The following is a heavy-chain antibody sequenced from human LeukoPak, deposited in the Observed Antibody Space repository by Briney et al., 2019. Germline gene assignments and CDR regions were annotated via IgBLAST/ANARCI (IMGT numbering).Heavy chain of an antibody. CDR2: VSGSGGST. Sequence: PGGSLRLSCTHSGFTFGDYAMSWFRQAPGKGLEWVSAVSGSGGSTYYADSVKGRFTISRDNSKNTLYLQMNNLRAEDTAVYYCAKVLGSGSFYSFDYWGQGTLVTVSS. V-gene: IGHV3-23*01. J-gene: IGHJ4*02. CDR1: GFTFGDYA. D-gene: IGHD1-26*01. CDR3: AKVLGSGSFYSFDY.